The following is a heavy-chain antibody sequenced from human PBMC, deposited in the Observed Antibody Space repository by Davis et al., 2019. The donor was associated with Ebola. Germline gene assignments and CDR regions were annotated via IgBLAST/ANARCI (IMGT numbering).Heavy chain of an antibody. D-gene: IGHD6-19*01. Sequence: HTGGSLRLSCAASGFTFSNYWMHWVRQVPGKGLVWVSRIRSDGSTTNYADSVQDRFTISRDNAKNSLYLQMNSLRAEDTAVYYCARALGSGWYRAYFDYWGQRTLVTVSS. CDR1: GFTFSNYW. V-gene: IGHV3-74*01. CDR2: IRSDGSTT. CDR3: ARALGSGWYRAYFDY. J-gene: IGHJ4*01.